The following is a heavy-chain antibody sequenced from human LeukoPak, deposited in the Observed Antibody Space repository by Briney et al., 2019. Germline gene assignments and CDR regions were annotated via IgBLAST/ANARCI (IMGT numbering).Heavy chain of an antibody. CDR3: ARGPLGEVGIVRMDV. D-gene: IGHD1-26*01. V-gene: IGHV1-8*01. Sequence: ASVKVSCKASGYTFTSYDINWVRQATGQGLEWMGWMNPNSGNTGYAQNFQGGVTMTRNTSITTAYMELSSLISEDTAVYYCARGPLGEVGIVRMDVWGQGTTVTVSS. J-gene: IGHJ6*02. CDR1: GYTFTSYD. CDR2: MNPNSGNT.